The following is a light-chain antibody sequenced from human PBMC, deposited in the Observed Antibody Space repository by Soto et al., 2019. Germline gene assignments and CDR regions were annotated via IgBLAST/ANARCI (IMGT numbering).Light chain of an antibody. CDR3: QQRSNWPH. CDR2: GVY. V-gene: IGKV3D-15*01. Sequence: EIVMTQSPTILSVSPGERATLSCRASQSVSSNLAWYQQKPGQPPRLLMYGVYTRAPGTPARFSGSGSGTDFSLTISRLEPEDFAVYYCQQRSNWPHFGQGTRLEI. J-gene: IGKJ5*01. CDR1: QSVSSN.